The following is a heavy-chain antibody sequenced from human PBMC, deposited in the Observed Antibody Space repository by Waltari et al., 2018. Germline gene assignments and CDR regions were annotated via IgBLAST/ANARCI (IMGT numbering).Heavy chain of an antibody. D-gene: IGHD2-2*01. CDR2: IYYSGST. J-gene: IGHJ4*02. V-gene: IGHV4-59*01. CDR3: ARGWPDIVVVPAAILLDY. Sequence: QVQLQESGPGLVKPSETLSLTCTVSGGSISSYSWSWIRQSPGQGLEWIGYIYYSGSTNYNPSLKSRVTISVDTSKNQFSLKLSSVTAADTAVYYCARGWPDIVVVPAAILLDYWGQGTLVTVSS. CDR1: GGSISSYS.